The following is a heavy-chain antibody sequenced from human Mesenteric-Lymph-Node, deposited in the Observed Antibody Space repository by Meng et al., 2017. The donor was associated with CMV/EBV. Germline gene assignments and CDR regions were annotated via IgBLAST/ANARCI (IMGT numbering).Heavy chain of an antibody. CDR3: ARGGRWAPYGMDV. CDR1: GFTFSSYW. V-gene: IGHV3-7*01. D-gene: IGHD5-24*01. CDR2: IKQDGSEK. J-gene: IGHJ6*02. Sequence: GGSLRLSCAASGFTFSSYWMSWVRQAPGKGLEWVANIKQDGSEKYYVDSVKGRFTISRDNAKNSLYLQMNSLRAEDTAVYYCARGGRWAPYGMDVWGQGTTVTVSS.